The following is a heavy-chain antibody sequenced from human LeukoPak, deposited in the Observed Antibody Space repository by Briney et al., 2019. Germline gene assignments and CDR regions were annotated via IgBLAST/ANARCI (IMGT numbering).Heavy chain of an antibody. CDR2: ISSSSSYI. CDR1: GFIFSSYS. V-gene: IGHV3-21*01. Sequence: GGSLRLSCAASGFIFSSYSMNWVRQAPGKGLEWVSSISSSSSYIYYADSVKGRFTISRDNAKNSLYLQMDSLRAEDTAVYYCARNYYDSSGPSWFDPWGQGTLVTVSS. D-gene: IGHD3-22*01. J-gene: IGHJ5*02. CDR3: ARNYYDSSGPSWFDP.